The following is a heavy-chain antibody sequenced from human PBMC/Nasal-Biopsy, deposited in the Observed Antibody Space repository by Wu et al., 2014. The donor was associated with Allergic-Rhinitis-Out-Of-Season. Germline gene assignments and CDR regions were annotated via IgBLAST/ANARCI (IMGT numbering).Heavy chain of an antibody. D-gene: IGHD3-16*01. CDR2: IYYSGST. V-gene: IGHV4-39*01. J-gene: IGHJ3*02. Sequence: TLSLTCTVSGGSISSSSYYWGWIRQPPGKGLEWIGSIYYSGSTYYNPSLKSRVTISVDTSKNQFSLKLSSVTAADTAVYYCARHAETYYDYVWAPGSSAFDILGPRDNGHRLF. CDR3: ARHAETYYDYVWAPGSSAFDI. CDR1: GGSISSSSYY.